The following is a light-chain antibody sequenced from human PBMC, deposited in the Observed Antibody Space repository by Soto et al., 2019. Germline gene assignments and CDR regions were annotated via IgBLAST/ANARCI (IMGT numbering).Light chain of an antibody. V-gene: IGKV1-5*03. CDR1: QSINSC. CDR3: QQYESYPLT. J-gene: IGKJ4*01. CDR2: KSS. Sequence: DIQMTQSPSTLSASVGDRVTITCRASQSINSCLAWYQQKPGKAPKLLIHKSSSLESGVPSRFSGSGSGTELTLTISSLQPDDFATYYCQQYESYPLTFGGGTKVDIK.